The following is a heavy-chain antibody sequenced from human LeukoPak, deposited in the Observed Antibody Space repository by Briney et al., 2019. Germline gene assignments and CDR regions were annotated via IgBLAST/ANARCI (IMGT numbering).Heavy chain of an antibody. CDR1: GFTFSSYS. V-gene: IGHV3-21*01. CDR2: ISSSSSYI. D-gene: IGHD1-1*01. CDR3: ARDGFRNDDYMDV. J-gene: IGHJ6*03. Sequence: GGSLRLSCAASGFTFSSYSMNWVRQAPGKGLEWVSSISSSSSYIYYADSVKGRFTISRDNAKNSLYLQMNSLRAEDTAVYYCARDGFRNDDYMDVWGKGTTVTISS.